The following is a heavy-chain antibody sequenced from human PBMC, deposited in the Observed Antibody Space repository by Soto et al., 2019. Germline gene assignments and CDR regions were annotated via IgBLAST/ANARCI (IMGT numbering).Heavy chain of an antibody. CDR3: AKGSFLYDYGDLKLYFDY. J-gene: IGHJ4*02. V-gene: IGHV3-30-3*01. D-gene: IGHD4-17*01. Sequence: PGGSLRLSCVASGFVFGANAMHWVRQAPGKGLEWVSMISHNGNRQHYADSVKGRFTISRDNSKNTLFLQMDSLRADDTALYYCAKGSFLYDYGDLKLYFDYWGQGTLVTVSS. CDR2: ISHNGNRQ. CDR1: GFVFGANA.